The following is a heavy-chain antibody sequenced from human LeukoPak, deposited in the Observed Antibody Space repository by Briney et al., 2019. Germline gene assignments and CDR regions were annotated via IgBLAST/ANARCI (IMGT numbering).Heavy chain of an antibody. CDR3: AKAGGAYSSSWYLYCDY. J-gene: IGHJ4*02. CDR2: IGGSGDST. D-gene: IGHD6-13*01. CDR1: AFTFSSYA. V-gene: IGHV3-23*01. Sequence: GGSLRLSCAASAFTFSSYAMTWLGQAPGKGLDWVSTIGGSGDSTSYADSVKGRFTISRDSSKNTLFLQMNSLRAEDTAIYYCAKAGGAYSSSWYLYCDYWGQGTLVTVSS.